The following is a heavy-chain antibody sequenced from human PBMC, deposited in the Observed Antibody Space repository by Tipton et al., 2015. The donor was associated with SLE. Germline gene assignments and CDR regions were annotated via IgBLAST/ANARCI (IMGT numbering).Heavy chain of an antibody. V-gene: IGHV4-38-2*02. CDR2: MYQTGTT. Sequence: TLSLTCTVSGYSISTGYYWGWIRQPPGKGLEWIGNMYQTGTTDYNPSLKSRVTISIDTSKNQFSLKLSAVTAADTAVYYCARDKGGREIDFGGQGTLVTVSS. J-gene: IGHJ4*02. D-gene: IGHD1-26*01. CDR3: ARDKGGREIDF. CDR1: GYSISTGYY.